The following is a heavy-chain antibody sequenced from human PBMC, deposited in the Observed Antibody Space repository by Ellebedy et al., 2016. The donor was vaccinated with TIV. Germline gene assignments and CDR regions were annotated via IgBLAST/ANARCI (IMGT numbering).Heavy chain of an antibody. D-gene: IGHD1-26*01. CDR2: ISGSGGST. CDR1: GFTFSSYA. CDR3: AKLSVGTIDAFDI. V-gene: IGHV3-23*01. Sequence: GESLKISXAASGFTFSSYAMSWVRQAPGKGLEWVSAISGSGGSTYYADSVKGRFTISRDNSKNTLSLQMNSLRAEDTAVYYCAKLSVGTIDAFDIWGQGTMVTVSS. J-gene: IGHJ3*02.